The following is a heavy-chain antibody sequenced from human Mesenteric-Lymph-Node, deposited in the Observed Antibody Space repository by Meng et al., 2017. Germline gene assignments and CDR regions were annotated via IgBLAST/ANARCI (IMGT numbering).Heavy chain of an antibody. CDR1: CGSLIRGNW. CDR2: IYHSGST. J-gene: IGHJ4*02. V-gene: IGHV4-4*02. Sequence: VPLQESGRGVGKPSGHLFLPSGVSCGSLIRGNWWSWVRQPPGKGLEWIGEIYHSGSTNYNPSLKSRVTISVDESKNQFSLRLSSVTAADTAVYYCARVGAYCGGDCYHPRWGQGTLVTVSS. D-gene: IGHD2-21*02. CDR3: ARVGAYCGGDCYHPR.